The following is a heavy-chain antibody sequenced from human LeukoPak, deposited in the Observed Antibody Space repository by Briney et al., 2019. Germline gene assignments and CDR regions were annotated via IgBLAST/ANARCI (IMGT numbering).Heavy chain of an antibody. V-gene: IGHV3-23*01. Sequence: GGSLRLSCAASGFTFSSYSMNWVRQAPGKGLEWVSGVSGGGSSTYYADSVKGRFTISRDNSKNMLYLQMNSLRAEDTAVYYCAKDLYTSRYACCFDYWGQGTLVTVSP. CDR1: GFTFSSYS. D-gene: IGHD6-13*01. CDR2: VSGGGSST. J-gene: IGHJ4*02. CDR3: AKDLYTSRYACCFDY.